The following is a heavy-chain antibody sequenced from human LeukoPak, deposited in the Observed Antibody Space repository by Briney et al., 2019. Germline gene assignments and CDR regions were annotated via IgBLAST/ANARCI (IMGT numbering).Heavy chain of an antibody. CDR1: GYTFTTYG. V-gene: IGHV1-18*01. CDR3: ARYSSSWYLYDY. J-gene: IGHJ4*02. CDR2: IIAYNGNT. Sequence: GASVNVSCKASGYTFTTYGMTWVRQAPGQGLQWMGIIAYNGNTYYAENLQGRVTMTTDSSTNTAYMELRNLRSDDTAVYYCARYSSSWYLYDYWGQGTLVTVSS. D-gene: IGHD6-13*01.